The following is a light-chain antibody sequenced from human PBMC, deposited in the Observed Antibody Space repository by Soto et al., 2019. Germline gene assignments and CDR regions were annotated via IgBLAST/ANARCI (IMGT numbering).Light chain of an antibody. CDR3: QEYNDWRPIT. Sequence: IVMTQSPATLSVSPGERATLSCRASQSISTKLALYQQKPGQAPRLLIYGASTRATGIPVRFSGSGSGTEFTLNITSLQFEDFAVYYCQEYNDWRPITFGGGTKVDIK. V-gene: IGKV3-15*01. CDR2: GAS. J-gene: IGKJ4*01. CDR1: QSISTK.